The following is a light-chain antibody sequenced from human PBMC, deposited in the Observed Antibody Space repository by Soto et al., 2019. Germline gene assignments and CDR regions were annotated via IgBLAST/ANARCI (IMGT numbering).Light chain of an antibody. CDR1: SSNIGNNA. CDR3: AAWDDSLNGVV. V-gene: IGLV1-36*01. Sequence: QSVLTQPPSVSEAPRQRVTISCSGSSSNIGNNAVNWYQQLPGKAPKLLIYYDDLLPSGVSDRFSGSKAGPSASLVISGLQAEDEADYYCAAWDDSLNGVVFGGGTKVTVL. J-gene: IGLJ2*01. CDR2: YDD.